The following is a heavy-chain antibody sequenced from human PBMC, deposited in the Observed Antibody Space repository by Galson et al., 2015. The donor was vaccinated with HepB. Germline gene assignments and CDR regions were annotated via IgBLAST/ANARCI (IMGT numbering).Heavy chain of an antibody. CDR3: AKHPDFNNHVDYYIDV. J-gene: IGHJ6*03. V-gene: IGHV4-59*08. Sequence: SETLSLTCSVSGASITDYYWGWIRQSPGKGLEWLGYIFHTGRAIYNRSLQSRLTMSVDTSKSQFSLTLNSVTAADTAVYYCAKHPDFNNHVDYYIDVWGKGTTVAVSS. CDR1: GASITDYY. CDR2: IFHTGRA.